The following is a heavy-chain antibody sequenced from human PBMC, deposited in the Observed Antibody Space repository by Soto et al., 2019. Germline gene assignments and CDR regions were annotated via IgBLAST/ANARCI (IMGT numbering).Heavy chain of an antibody. J-gene: IGHJ4*02. CDR2: TYTGGYT. CDR1: GFIVSDNY. V-gene: IGHV3-53*01. Sequence: GGSLRLSCAASGFIVSDNYINWVRQAPGKGLEWVSVTYTGGYTYCADSVKGRFTISRDNSKNTLYLQMNSLRAEDTAVYYYAREVSGTSFDYWGQGTLVTVSS. CDR3: AREVSGTSFDY. D-gene: IGHD1-7*01.